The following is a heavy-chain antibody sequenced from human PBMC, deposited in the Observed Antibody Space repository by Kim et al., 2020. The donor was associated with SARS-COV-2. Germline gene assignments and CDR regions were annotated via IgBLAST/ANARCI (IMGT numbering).Heavy chain of an antibody. V-gene: IGHV3-30*18. D-gene: IGHD4-17*01. Sequence: GGSLRLSCAASGFTFSSYGMHWVRQAPGKGLEWVAVISYDGSNKYYADSVKGRFTISRDNSKNTLYLQMNSLRAEDTAVYYCANNDYGDYSGFDYWGQGT. CDR1: GFTFSSYG. CDR3: ANNDYGDYSGFDY. CDR2: ISYDGSNK. J-gene: IGHJ4*02.